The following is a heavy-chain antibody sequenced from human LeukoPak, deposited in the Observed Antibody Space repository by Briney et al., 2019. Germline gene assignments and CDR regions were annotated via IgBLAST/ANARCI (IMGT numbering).Heavy chain of an antibody. D-gene: IGHD6-13*01. Sequence: SETLSLTCTVSGGSIGSYYWSWIRQPPGKGLEWIGSLYHSGSTYYNPSLKSRVTISVDTSKNQFSLRMNSLTAADTAVYYCARDSSARYSSSWYVVGDFDYWGQGTPVTVSS. J-gene: IGHJ4*02. V-gene: IGHV4-38-2*02. CDR3: ARDSSARYSSSWYVVGDFDY. CDR2: LYHSGST. CDR1: GGSIGSYY.